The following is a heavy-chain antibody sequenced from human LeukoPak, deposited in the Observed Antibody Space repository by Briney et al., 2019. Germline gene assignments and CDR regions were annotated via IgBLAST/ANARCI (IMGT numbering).Heavy chain of an antibody. J-gene: IGHJ4*02. CDR1: GYTFTSYY. CDR3: ARDRPRPRDIVVVVAATYGFDY. Sequence: ASVKVSCKASGYTFTSYYMHWVRQAPGQGLEWMGIINPSGGSTSYAQKFQGRVTMTRDTSTSTVYMELSSLRSEDTAVYYCARDRPRPRDIVVVVAATYGFDYWGQGTLVTVSS. V-gene: IGHV1-46*01. CDR2: INPSGGST. D-gene: IGHD2-15*01.